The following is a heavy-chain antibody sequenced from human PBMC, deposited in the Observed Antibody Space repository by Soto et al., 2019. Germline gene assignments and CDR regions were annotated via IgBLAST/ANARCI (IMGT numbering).Heavy chain of an antibody. J-gene: IGHJ6*02. Sequence: PGGSLRLSCAASGFTFSSYGMHWVRQAPGKGLEWVAVISYDGSNKYYADSVKGRFTISRDNSKNTLYLQMNSLRAEDTAVYYCAKEGINVVVITTVISDGMDVWGQGTTVTVSS. CDR2: ISYDGSNK. CDR1: GFTFSSYG. D-gene: IGHD3-22*01. CDR3: AKEGINVVVITTVISDGMDV. V-gene: IGHV3-30*18.